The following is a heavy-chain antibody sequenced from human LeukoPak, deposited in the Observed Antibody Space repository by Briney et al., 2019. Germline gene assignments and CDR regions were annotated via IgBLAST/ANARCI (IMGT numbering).Heavy chain of an antibody. D-gene: IGHD3-22*01. V-gene: IGHV3-11*01. CDR3: ARDTKNPHYYDST. CDR1: GFTFSDYY. Sequence: GGSLRLSCAASGFTFSDYYMSWIRQAPGKGLEWVSYISSSGSTIYYADSVKGRFTISRDNAKNSLYLQMNSLRAEDTAVYYCARDTKNPHYYDSTWGQGTLVTVSS. J-gene: IGHJ4*02. CDR2: ISSSGSTI.